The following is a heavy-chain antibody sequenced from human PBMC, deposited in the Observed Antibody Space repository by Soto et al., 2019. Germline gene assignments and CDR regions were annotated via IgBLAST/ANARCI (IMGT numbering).Heavy chain of an antibody. D-gene: IGHD3-10*01. J-gene: IGHJ6*02. CDR1: GGSVSSGSYY. V-gene: IGHV4-61*01. CDR3: ARLWFGELFFSGNNYYGMDV. CDR2: IYYSGST. Sequence: TSETLSLTCTVSGGSVSSGSYYWSWIRQPPGKGLEWIGYIYYSGSTNYSPSLKTRVTISVDTSKNQFSLKLSSVTAADTAVYYCARLWFGELFFSGNNYYGMDVWGQGTTVTVSS.